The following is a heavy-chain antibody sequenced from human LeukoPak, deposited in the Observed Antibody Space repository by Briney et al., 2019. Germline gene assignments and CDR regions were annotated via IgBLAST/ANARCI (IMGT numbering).Heavy chain of an antibody. J-gene: IGHJ5*02. CDR3: AGSRVAVTDTLDP. D-gene: IGHD6-19*01. CDR1: GFPFNSYW. CDR2: INPDGSET. V-gene: IGHV3-7*01. Sequence: GGSLRLSCAASGFPFNSYWMSWVRQAPGKGLEWVANINPDGSETRCVDSVKDRFTVSRDNAGNSLFLQVNSLRVEDTAVYYCAGSRVAVTDTLDPWGQGTLVTVSP.